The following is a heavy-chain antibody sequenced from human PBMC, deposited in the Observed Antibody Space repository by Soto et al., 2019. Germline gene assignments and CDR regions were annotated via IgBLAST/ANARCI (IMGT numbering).Heavy chain of an antibody. CDR2: MSGSSSTT. D-gene: IGHD3-16*02. CDR3: AKNQEREIPSVIDF. Sequence: EVRLLESGGGLVKPGGSLRLSCATSGLTFSNYAMSWVRQAPGGGLEWVSSMSGSSSTTYYADSVRGRFTISRDRSKNTLYRQMSSLRAEDTALYYCAKNQEREIPSVIDFWGQGTLVTVSS. J-gene: IGHJ4*02. V-gene: IGHV3-23*01. CDR1: GLTFSNYA.